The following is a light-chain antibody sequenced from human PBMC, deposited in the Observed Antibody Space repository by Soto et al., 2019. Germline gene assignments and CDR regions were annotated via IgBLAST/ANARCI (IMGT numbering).Light chain of an antibody. Sequence: EIVLTQSPGTLSLSPGERGTLSCRASQTLGTLYLAWFQQKSGQAPRLIIYSASRRATGIPDRFTGSGSGTDFTLTINRVEPEDFAVYFCQQYAGSPRTFGQGTKVEIK. J-gene: IGKJ1*01. CDR3: QQYAGSPRT. CDR2: SAS. CDR1: QTLGTLY. V-gene: IGKV3-20*01.